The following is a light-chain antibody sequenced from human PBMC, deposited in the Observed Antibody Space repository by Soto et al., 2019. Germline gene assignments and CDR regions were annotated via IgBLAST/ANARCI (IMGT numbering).Light chain of an antibody. J-gene: IGKJ5*01. CDR1: HSLVYMDGNTY. CDR3: MQGTHWPLT. Sequence: DVFMTQSPLSLPVTLGQAASISCRSSHSLVYMDGNTYLNWFQQRPGQSPRRLIYKVSTRDSGVPDRFSGSGSGTDFTLRISRVEADDIGIYYCMQGTHWPLTFGQGTRLEI. CDR2: KVS. V-gene: IGKV2-30*01.